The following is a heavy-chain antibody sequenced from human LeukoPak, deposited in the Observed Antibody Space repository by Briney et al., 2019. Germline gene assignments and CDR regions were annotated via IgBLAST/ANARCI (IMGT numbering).Heavy chain of an antibody. CDR2: IYPGDSDT. J-gene: IGHJ4*02. CDR3: ARHVREPNSGSYYFDY. V-gene: IGHV5-51*01. CDR1: GYSFTSYW. Sequence: GESLKISCKGSGYSFTSYWIGWVRQVPGKGLEWMGIIYPGDSDTRYSPSFQGQVTISADKSISTAYLQWSSLKASDTAMYYCARHVREPNSGSYYFDYWGQGTLVTVSS. D-gene: IGHD1-26*01.